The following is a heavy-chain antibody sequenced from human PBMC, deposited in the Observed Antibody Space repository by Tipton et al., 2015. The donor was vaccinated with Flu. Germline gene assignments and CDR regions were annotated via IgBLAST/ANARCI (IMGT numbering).Heavy chain of an antibody. CDR1: AHIFIGYY. Sequence: QLVQSGAEVKKTGASVKVSCKAPAHIFIGYYIHWVRQAPGQGLEWLGRINPNSGGTNDAQKFQGRLTLTRDTSINTVYMELSRLRSDDTAEYYCASGPSTWGQGTLVTVSS. V-gene: IGHV1-2*06. CDR3: ASGPST. J-gene: IGHJ5*02. CDR2: INPNSGGT.